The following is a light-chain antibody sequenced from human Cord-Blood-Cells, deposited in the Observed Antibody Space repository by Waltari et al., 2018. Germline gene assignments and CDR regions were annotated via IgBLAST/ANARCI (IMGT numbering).Light chain of an antibody. CDR2: AAS. CDR3: QKYNSAPPT. J-gene: IGKJ1*01. V-gene: IGKV1-27*01. Sequence: DIQMTQSPSSLSAYVGDRVTINCRASQGISNYLAWYQQKPGKVPKLLIYAASTLQSGVPARFSGSGSGTDFTLTISSLQPEDVATYYCQKYNSAPPTFGQGTKVEIK. CDR1: QGISNY.